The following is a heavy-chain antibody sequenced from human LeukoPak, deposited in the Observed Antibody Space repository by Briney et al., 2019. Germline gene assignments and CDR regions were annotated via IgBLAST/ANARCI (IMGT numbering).Heavy chain of an antibody. J-gene: IGHJ4*02. V-gene: IGHV3-23*01. D-gene: IGHD2/OR15-2a*01. Sequence: GSLRLSCAASGLTFSGYSMSWVRQAPGKGLEWISTISGSSYKTYYGDSVKGRFTISRDNSDNTLYLQMDGLRAEDTAVYYCARDRHYSDTTTYYFAYWGQGTLVTVSS. CDR3: ARDRHYSDTTTYYFAY. CDR1: GLTFSGYS. CDR2: ISGSSYKT.